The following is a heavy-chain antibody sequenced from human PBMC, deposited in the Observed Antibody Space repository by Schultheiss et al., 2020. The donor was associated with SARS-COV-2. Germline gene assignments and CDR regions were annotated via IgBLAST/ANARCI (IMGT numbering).Heavy chain of an antibody. D-gene: IGHD6-6*01. V-gene: IGHV4-30-4*07. Sequence: SETLSLTCAVSGGSISNGGSSWSWIRQPPGKGLEWIGYIYYSGSTYYNPSLKSRVTISVDTSKNQFSLKLSSVTAADTAVYYCARDLRSIAASLYFDLWGRGTLVTVSS. CDR2: IYYSGST. J-gene: IGHJ2*01. CDR1: GGSISNGGSS. CDR3: ARDLRSIAASLYFDL.